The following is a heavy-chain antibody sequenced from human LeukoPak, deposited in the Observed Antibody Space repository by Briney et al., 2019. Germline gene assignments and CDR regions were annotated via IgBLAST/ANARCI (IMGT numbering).Heavy chain of an antibody. CDR3: ARAGGSYSVFMGDAFDI. D-gene: IGHD1-26*01. J-gene: IGHJ3*02. Sequence: GASVKVSCKASGYTFTSHFMHWVRQAPGQGLEWMGIINPRGGSTSYTQRFQGRVTMTRDTSTSTVYMELSSLRSEDTAVYYCARAGGSYSVFMGDAFDIWGQGTMVTVSS. V-gene: IGHV1-46*01. CDR2: INPRGGST. CDR1: GYTFTSHF.